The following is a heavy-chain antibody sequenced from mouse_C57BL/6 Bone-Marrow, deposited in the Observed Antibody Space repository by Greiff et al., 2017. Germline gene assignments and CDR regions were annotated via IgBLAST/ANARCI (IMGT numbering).Heavy chain of an antibody. CDR1: GYTFTSYW. CDR3: ARALYYGSSYRAWFAY. Sequence: VQLQQPGAELVKPGASVKLSCKASGYTFTSYWMHWVKQSHGKSLEWIGDINPNNGGTSYNQKFKGKATLTVDKSSSTAYMELRSLTSEGSAVYYCARALYYGSSYRAWFAYWGQGTLVTVSA. V-gene: IGHV1-26*01. J-gene: IGHJ3*01. D-gene: IGHD1-1*01. CDR2: INPNNGGT.